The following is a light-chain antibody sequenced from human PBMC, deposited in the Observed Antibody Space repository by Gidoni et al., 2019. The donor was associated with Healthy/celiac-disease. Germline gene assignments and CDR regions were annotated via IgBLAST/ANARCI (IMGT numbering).Light chain of an antibody. CDR3: MQALQTPRT. J-gene: IGKJ1*01. CDR1: QSLLHSNGYNY. Sequence: DIVMIQSPLSLPVTPGEPASISCRSSQSLLHSNGYNYLDWYLQKPGQSPQLLIYLGSNRASGVPDRCSGSGSGTDFTLKISRVEAEDVGVYYCMQALQTPRTLGQGTKVEIK. V-gene: IGKV2-28*01. CDR2: LGS.